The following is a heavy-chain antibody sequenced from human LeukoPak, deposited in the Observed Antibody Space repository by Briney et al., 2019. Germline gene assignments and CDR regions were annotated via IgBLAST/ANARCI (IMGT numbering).Heavy chain of an antibody. V-gene: IGHV3-48*02. D-gene: IGHD2-15*01. CDR3: ARDSYGSPDY. CDR2: ITSKNNGM. Sequence: GGSLRLSCAASGFTFSGNGMNWVRQAPGKGLEWVSYITSKNNGMYYADSVKGRFTISRVNAKNSLDLQMNSLRDEDTAVYYCARDSYGSPDYWGQGTLVTVSS. J-gene: IGHJ4*02. CDR1: GFTFSGNG.